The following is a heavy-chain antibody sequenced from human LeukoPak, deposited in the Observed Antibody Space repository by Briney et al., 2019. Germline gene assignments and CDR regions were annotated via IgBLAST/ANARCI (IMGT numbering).Heavy chain of an antibody. CDR2: IYYSGST. D-gene: IGHD5-18*01. CDR3: ARSGEGVGIQLWLHPFDY. Sequence: ASETLSLTCTVSGGSISSYYWSWIRQPPGKGLEGLGYIYYSGSTNYNPSLKSRVTISVDTSKNQFSLKLSSVTAADTAVYYCARSGEGVGIQLWLHPFDYWGQGTLVTVSS. J-gene: IGHJ4*02. CDR1: GGSISSYY. V-gene: IGHV4-59*01.